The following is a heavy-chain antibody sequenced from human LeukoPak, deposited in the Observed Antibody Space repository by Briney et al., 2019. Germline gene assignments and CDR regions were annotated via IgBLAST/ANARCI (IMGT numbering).Heavy chain of an antibody. Sequence: PGGSLRLSCAASGFTVRSNYISWVRQAPGKGLEFVSAIYSDGDIYYADSVKGRFTISSDNSKNTVYLQMNSLRVEDTALYYCTRAQTRVTTWDRWGQGTLVTVCS. J-gene: IGHJ5*02. V-gene: IGHV3-53*01. D-gene: IGHD4-17*01. CDR1: GFTVRSNY. CDR3: TRAQTRVTTWDR. CDR2: IYSDGDI.